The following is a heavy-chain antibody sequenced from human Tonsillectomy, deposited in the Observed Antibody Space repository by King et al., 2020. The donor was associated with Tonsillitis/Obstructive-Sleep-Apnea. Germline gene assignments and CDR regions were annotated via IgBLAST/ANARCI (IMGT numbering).Heavy chain of an antibody. V-gene: IGHV1-46*01. J-gene: IGHJ4*02. Sequence: VQLVESGAEVKQPGASVKVSCKAYGYTFTRYYIHWVRQAPGQGLEWMGIINPSSGSTTYAQKFQGRLTMTSDTSTSTVHMESSRLRSEDTAVYYCARDDKDDRYFDYWGQGTLVTVSS. D-gene: IGHD2-15*01. CDR1: GYTFTRYY. CDR3: ARDDKDDRYFDY. CDR2: INPSSGST.